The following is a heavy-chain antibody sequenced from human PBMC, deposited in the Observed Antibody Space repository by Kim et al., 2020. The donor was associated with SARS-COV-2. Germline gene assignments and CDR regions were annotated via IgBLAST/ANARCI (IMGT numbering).Heavy chain of an antibody. CDR1: GFTFSSYA. CDR2: ISGSGGST. J-gene: IGHJ5*02. V-gene: IGHV3-23*01. D-gene: IGHD6-13*01. CDR3: AKDSSSWLKEVNWFDP. Sequence: GGSLRLSCAASGFTFSSYAMSWVRQAPGKGLEWVSAISGSGGSTYYADSVKGRFTISRDNSKNTLYLQMNSLRAEDTAVYYCAKDSSSWLKEVNWFDPWGQGTLVTVSS.